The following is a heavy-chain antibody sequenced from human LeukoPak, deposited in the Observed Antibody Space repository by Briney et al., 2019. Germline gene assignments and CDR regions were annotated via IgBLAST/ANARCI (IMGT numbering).Heavy chain of an antibody. CDR3: ARDAQLSGSGSYGPFDY. V-gene: IGHV4-31*03. D-gene: IGHD3-10*01. CDR1: GGSISSGGYY. Sequence: TSETLSLTCTVSGGSISSGGYYWSWIRQHPGKGLEWIGHIYYSGSTYYNPSLKSRVTISVDTSKNQFSLKLSSVTAADTAVYYCARDAQLSGSGSYGPFDYWGQGTPVTVSS. CDR2: IYYSGST. J-gene: IGHJ4*02.